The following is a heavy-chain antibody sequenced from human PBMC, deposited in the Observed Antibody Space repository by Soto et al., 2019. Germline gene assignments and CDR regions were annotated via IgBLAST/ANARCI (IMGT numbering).Heavy chain of an antibody. V-gene: IGHV4-34*01. Sequence: QVQLQQWGAGLLKPSETLSLTCAVYGGSFSGYYWSWIRQPPGKGLEWIGEINHSGSTNYNPSLTSRVTISVDTSKNQFSLKLSSVTAADTAVYYCARAAAAGTPRYFDYWGQGTLVTVSS. CDR3: ARAAAAGTPRYFDY. D-gene: IGHD6-13*01. CDR2: INHSGST. J-gene: IGHJ4*02. CDR1: GGSFSGYY.